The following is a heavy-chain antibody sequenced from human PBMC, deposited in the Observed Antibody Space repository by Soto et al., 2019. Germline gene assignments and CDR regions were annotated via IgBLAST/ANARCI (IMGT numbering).Heavy chain of an antibody. CDR2: IYPRGGTT. CDR3: ARVGYSSTGTTFHYHGLDV. D-gene: IGHD3-22*01. CDR1: GYTFNNYY. V-gene: IGHV1-46*02. Sequence: ASVKVSCKASGYTFNNYYIHWVRQAPGQGLESMGIIYPRGGTTIYAQKFQGRVTMTRDTSTHTFYMELSSLRSEDTAMYYCARVGYSSTGTTFHYHGLDVWGQGTTVTVSS. J-gene: IGHJ6*02.